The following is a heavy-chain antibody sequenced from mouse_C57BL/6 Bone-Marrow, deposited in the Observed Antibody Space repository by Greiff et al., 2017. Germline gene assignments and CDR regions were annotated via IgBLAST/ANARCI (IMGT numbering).Heavy chain of an antibody. CDR3: ARDYGSSWYFDV. V-gene: IGHV1-26*01. D-gene: IGHD1-1*01. Sequence: VQLQQSGPELVKPGASVKISCKASGYTFTDYYMNWVKQSHGKSLEWIGDINPNNGGTSYNQKFKGKATLTVDKSSSTAYMELRSLTSEDSAVYYCARDYGSSWYFDVGGTGTTVTVSS. CDR1: GYTFTDYY. CDR2: INPNNGGT. J-gene: IGHJ1*03.